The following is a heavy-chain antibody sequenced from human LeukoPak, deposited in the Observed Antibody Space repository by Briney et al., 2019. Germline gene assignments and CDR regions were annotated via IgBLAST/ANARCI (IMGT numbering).Heavy chain of an antibody. CDR3: ARFRGSYEWDGWFDP. CDR1: GGSISSYY. J-gene: IGHJ5*02. CDR2: IYTSGST. D-gene: IGHD1-26*01. V-gene: IGHV4-4*07. Sequence: SETLSLTCTVSGGSISSYYWRWIRQPVGKGLGWIGRIYTSGSTNYNPSLKSRVTMSVDTSKNQFSLKLSSVTAADTAVYYCARFRGSYEWDGWFDPWGQGTLVTVSS.